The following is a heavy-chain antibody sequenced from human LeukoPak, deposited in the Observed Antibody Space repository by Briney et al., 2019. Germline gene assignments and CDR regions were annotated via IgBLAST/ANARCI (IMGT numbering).Heavy chain of an antibody. CDR1: GGSISSSSYY. Sequence: PSETLSLTCTVSGGSISSSSYYWGWIRQPPGKGLEWIGSIYYSGSTYYNPSLKSRVTISVDTSKNQFSLKLSSVTAADTAVYYCARDEISSGWYIDYWGQGTLVTVSS. D-gene: IGHD6-19*01. J-gene: IGHJ4*02. V-gene: IGHV4-39*07. CDR2: IYYSGST. CDR3: ARDEISSGWYIDY.